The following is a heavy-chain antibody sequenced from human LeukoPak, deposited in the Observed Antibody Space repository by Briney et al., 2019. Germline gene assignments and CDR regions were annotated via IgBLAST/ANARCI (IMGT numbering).Heavy chain of an antibody. CDR3: ARRQKYSGYDPGAFDI. CDR2: IYPGDSDT. J-gene: IGHJ3*02. Sequence: GESLKIFCKGSGYSFTSYWIGWVRQMPGKGLEWMGIIYPGDSDTRYSPSFQGQVTISADKSISTAYLQWSSLKASDTAMYYCARRQKYSGYDPGAFDIWGQGTMVTVSS. V-gene: IGHV5-51*01. CDR1: GYSFTSYW. D-gene: IGHD5-12*01.